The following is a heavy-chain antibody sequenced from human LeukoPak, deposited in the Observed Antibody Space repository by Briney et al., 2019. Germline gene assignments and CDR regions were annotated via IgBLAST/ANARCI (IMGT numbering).Heavy chain of an antibody. D-gene: IGHD3-3*01. CDR1: GFTVSSNY. CDR3: ARVADYWSGPNYMDV. Sequence: GGSLRLSCAASGFTVSSNYMSWVRQAPGKGLEWVSVIYSGGSTYYADSVKGRFTISRDNSKNTLYLQMDSLRPEDTAVYYCARVADYWSGPNYMDVWGKGTTVTVSS. CDR2: IYSGGST. V-gene: IGHV3-66*01. J-gene: IGHJ6*03.